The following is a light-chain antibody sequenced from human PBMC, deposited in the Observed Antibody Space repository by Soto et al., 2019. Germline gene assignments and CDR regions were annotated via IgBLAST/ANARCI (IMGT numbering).Light chain of an antibody. CDR1: QSVSSY. Sequence: EIVLTQSPATLSLSPGERATLSCRASQSVSSYLAWYQQKPGQAPRLLIYEASNRATGIPDRFSGSGSGTDFTLTISSLEPEDSAVYYCQQRSNWLTFGGGTKVEIK. J-gene: IGKJ4*01. CDR3: QQRSNWLT. CDR2: EAS. V-gene: IGKV3-11*01.